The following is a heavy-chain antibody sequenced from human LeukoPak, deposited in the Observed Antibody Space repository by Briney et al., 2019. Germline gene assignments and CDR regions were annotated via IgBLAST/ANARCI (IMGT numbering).Heavy chain of an antibody. D-gene: IGHD3-22*01. Sequence: GGSLRLSCAASGFTFSDYYMSWIRQAPGKGLEWVSYISSSGSIIYYADSVKGRFTISRDNAKNSLYLQMNSLRDEDTAVYYCARDFYDSSGYSHDYWGQGTLVTVSS. CDR2: ISSSGSII. CDR3: ARDFYDSSGYSHDY. CDR1: GFTFSDYY. V-gene: IGHV3-11*04. J-gene: IGHJ4*02.